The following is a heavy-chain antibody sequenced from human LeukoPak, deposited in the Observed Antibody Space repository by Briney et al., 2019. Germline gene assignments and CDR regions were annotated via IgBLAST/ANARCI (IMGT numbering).Heavy chain of an antibody. V-gene: IGHV4-30-2*01. CDR2: IYHSGST. D-gene: IGHD5-12*01. Sequence: PSQTLSLTCAVSGGSISSGGYSWRWIRQPPGKGLEWIGYIYHSGSTYYNPSLKSRVTISVDRSKNQFSLELSSVTAADTAVYYCARWGGYDYTFDYWGQGTLVTVSS. J-gene: IGHJ4*02. CDR1: GGSISSGGYS. CDR3: ARWGGYDYTFDY.